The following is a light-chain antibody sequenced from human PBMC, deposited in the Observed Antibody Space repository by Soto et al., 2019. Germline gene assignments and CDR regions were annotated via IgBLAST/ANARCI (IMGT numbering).Light chain of an antibody. CDR3: GSWDSSLSAYV. V-gene: IGLV1-51*01. CDR2: DDN. CDR1: SSNIGGNS. Sequence: QSVMTQPPSVSAAPGQKVTISCSGSSSNIGGNSVSWYQQHPGTAPKLLIYDDNKRPSGIPDRFSGSKSGTSATLGITGFQTGDDADYCCGSWDSSLSAYVFGTGTKVTVL. J-gene: IGLJ1*01.